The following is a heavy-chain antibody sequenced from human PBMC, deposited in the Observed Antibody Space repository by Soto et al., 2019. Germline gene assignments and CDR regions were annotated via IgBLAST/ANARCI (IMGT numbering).Heavy chain of an antibody. CDR2: ISGSGGST. Sequence: PGGSLRLSCAASGFTFSSYAMSWVRQAPGKGLEWVSAISGSGGSTYYADSVKGRFTISRDNSKNTLYLQMNSLRAEDTAVYYCAKDGGAFGGVIVTTDYYYYYGMYVWGQGTTVTVSS. D-gene: IGHD3-16*02. CDR3: AKDGGAFGGVIVTTDYYYYYGMYV. V-gene: IGHV3-23*01. CDR1: GFTFSSYA. J-gene: IGHJ6*02.